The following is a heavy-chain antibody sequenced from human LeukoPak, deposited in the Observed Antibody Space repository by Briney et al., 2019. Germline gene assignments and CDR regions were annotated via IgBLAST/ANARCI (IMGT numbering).Heavy chain of an antibody. CDR1: GFTSDDYG. J-gene: IGHJ4*02. D-gene: IGHD3-10*01. V-gene: IGHV4-34*01. Sequence: GSLRLSCAASGFTSDDYGMSWVRQAPGKGLEWIGEINHSGSTNYNPSLKSRVTISVDTSKNQFSLKLSSVTAADTAVYYCARHPRRYYYGSGSTEDYWGQGTLVTVSS. CDR3: ARHPRRYYYGSGSTEDY. CDR2: INHSGST.